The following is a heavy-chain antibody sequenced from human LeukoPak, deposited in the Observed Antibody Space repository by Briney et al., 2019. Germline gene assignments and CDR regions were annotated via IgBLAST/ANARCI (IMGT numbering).Heavy chain of an antibody. Sequence: ASVKVSCKASGGTFSGYAISWVRQAPGQGLEWMGRVIPLFNTANYAQKFQGRVKITADESTGTAYMELSRLRSDDTAVYFCARGSGGSESSLWRPSKDYYYGMDVWGQGTTVTVSS. CDR2: VIPLFNTA. J-gene: IGHJ6*02. CDR1: GGTFSGYA. CDR3: ARGSGGSESSLWRPSKDYYYGMDV. D-gene: IGHD3-10*01. V-gene: IGHV1-69*13.